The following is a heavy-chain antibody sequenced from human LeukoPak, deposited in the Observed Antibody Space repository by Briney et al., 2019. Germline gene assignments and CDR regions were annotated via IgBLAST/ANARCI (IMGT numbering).Heavy chain of an antibody. V-gene: IGHV4-39*01. CDR1: GGSISSSSYY. Sequence: SETLSLTCTVSGGSISSSSYYWGWIRQPPGKGLEWIGSIYYSGSTYYNPSLKSRVTISVDTSKNQFSLKLSSVTAADTAVYYCARGIAAAGIGGYYFDYWGPGTLVTVSS. D-gene: IGHD6-13*01. CDR3: ARGIAAAGIGGYYFDY. J-gene: IGHJ4*02. CDR2: IYYSGST.